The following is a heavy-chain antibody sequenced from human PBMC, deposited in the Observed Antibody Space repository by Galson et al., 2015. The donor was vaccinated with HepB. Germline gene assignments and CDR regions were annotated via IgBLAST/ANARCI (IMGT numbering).Heavy chain of an antibody. D-gene: IGHD6-19*01. CDR3: ARHSSGWFPRDY. CDR2: IYSGGST. Sequence: SLRLSCAASGFTVSSNYMSWVRQAPGKGLEWVSVIYSGGSTYYADSVKGRFTISRGNSKNTLYLQMNSLRAEDTAVYYCARHSSGWFPRDYWGQGTLVTVSS. V-gene: IGHV3-66*04. J-gene: IGHJ4*02. CDR1: GFTVSSNY.